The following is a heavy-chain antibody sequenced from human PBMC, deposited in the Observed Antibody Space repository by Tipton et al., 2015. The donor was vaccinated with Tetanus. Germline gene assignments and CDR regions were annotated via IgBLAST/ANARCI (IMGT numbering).Heavy chain of an antibody. J-gene: IGHJ5*02. D-gene: IGHD3-22*01. CDR1: GFTFSNAW. CDR3: TTEGAPDYDSSGYYYPWGSS. Sequence: TASGFTFSNAWMSWVRQAPGKGLEWVGRIKSKTDGGTTDYAAPVKGRFTISRDDSKNTLYLQMNSLKTEDTAVYYCTTEGAPDYDSSGYYYPWGSSWGQGTLVTVSS. CDR2: IKSKTDGGTT. V-gene: IGHV3-15*01.